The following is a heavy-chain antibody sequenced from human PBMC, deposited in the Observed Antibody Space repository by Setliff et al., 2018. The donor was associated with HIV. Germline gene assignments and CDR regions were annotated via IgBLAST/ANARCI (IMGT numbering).Heavy chain of an antibody. Sequence: GASVKVSCKASGFTFKDYYMHWVQQAPGKGLEWMGRLDPEDGETIYAEKFLGRVTISTDMSTDTVFMEVNNLRYEDTAVYFCARVGSSPPEYFDYWGQGTLVTVFS. V-gene: IGHV1-69-2*01. J-gene: IGHJ4*01. CDR2: LDPEDGET. CDR1: GFTFKDYY. D-gene: IGHD1-26*01. CDR3: ARVGSSPPEYFDY.